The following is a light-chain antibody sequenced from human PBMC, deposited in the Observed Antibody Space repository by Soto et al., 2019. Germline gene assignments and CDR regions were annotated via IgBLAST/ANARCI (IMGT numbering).Light chain of an antibody. Sequence: EIVLTQSPGTLSLSPGERATLSCRASQSVSNNYLAWYQQKPGQAPRLLIYGASNRSTGIPDRFSGSGSRTDFTLTIIRLEPEDIALYFCQLYGSSGMFGQGTKVEIK. CDR2: GAS. CDR3: QLYGSSGM. J-gene: IGKJ1*01. V-gene: IGKV3-20*01. CDR1: QSVSNNY.